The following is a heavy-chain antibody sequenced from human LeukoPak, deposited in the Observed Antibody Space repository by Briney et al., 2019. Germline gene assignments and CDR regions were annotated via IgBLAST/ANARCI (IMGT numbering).Heavy chain of an antibody. Sequence: GGSLRLSCAASGFTFRNYWMSWVRQAPGKGLEWVANIKEDGSEKHYVDSVKGRFTISRDNAKNSLYLQSLYLQMNSLRAEDTAVYYCARASLLIGAFDIWGQGTRVAVSS. CDR2: IKEDGSEK. D-gene: IGHD2-21*01. J-gene: IGHJ3*02. CDR1: GFTFRNYW. CDR3: ARASLLIGAFDI. V-gene: IGHV3-7*01.